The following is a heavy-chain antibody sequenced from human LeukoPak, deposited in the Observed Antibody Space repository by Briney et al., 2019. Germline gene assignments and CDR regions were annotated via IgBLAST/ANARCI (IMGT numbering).Heavy chain of an antibody. CDR3: AKRGVVIRVILVGFHKEAYYFDS. J-gene: IGHJ4*02. D-gene: IGHD3-22*01. V-gene: IGHV3-7*01. Sequence: GGSLGLSCGASGFTFSSNWMSWVRQAPGKGLEWVANIKEDGSAKYYVDSVKGRFTISRDNAKNSMYLQMNNLRAEDTAVYFCAKRGVVIRVILVGFHKEAYYFDSWGQGALVTVSS. CDR1: GFTFSSNW. CDR2: IKEDGSAK.